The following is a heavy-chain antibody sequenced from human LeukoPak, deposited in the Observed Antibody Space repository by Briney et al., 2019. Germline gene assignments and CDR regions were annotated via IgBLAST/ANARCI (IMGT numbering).Heavy chain of an antibody. CDR3: ASVTYSSGSFDY. Sequence: SETLSLTCTVSGYSISSGYYWGWIRQPPGKGLEWIGSIYHSGSTYYNPSLKSRVTISVDTSKNQFSLKLSSVTAADTAVYYCASVTYSSGSFDYWGQGTLVTVSS. D-gene: IGHD6-19*01. CDR1: GYSISSGYY. CDR2: IYHSGST. V-gene: IGHV4-38-2*02. J-gene: IGHJ4*02.